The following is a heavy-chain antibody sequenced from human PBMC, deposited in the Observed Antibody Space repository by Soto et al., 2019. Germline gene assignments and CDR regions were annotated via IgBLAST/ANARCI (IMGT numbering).Heavy chain of an antibody. D-gene: IGHD2-2*01. CDR3: AKLGRDIVVVPAAADY. CDR2: ISGSGGST. CDR1: GFTFSSYA. J-gene: IGHJ4*02. V-gene: IGHV3-23*01. Sequence: GGSLRLSCAASGFTFSSYAMSWVRQAPGKGLEWVSAISGSGGSTYYADSVKGRFTISRDNSKNTLYLQMNSLRAEDTAVYYCAKLGRDIVVVPAAADYWGQGTLVTVSS.